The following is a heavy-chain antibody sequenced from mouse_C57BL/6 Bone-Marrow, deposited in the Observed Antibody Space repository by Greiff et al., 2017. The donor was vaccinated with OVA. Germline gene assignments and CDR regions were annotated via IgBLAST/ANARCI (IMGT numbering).Heavy chain of an antibody. CDR2: INPGSGGT. V-gene: IGHV1-54*01. D-gene: IGHD1-1*01. CDR1: GYAFTNYL. J-gene: IGHJ3*01. CDR3: ARSPRYYYRTTRFAY. Sequence: QVQLQQSGAELVRPGTSVKVSCKASGYAFTNYLIEWVKQRPGQGLEWIGVINPGSGGTNYNEKFKGKATLTADKSSSTAYMQLSSLTSEDSAVYFCARSPRYYYRTTRFAYWGQGTLVTVSA.